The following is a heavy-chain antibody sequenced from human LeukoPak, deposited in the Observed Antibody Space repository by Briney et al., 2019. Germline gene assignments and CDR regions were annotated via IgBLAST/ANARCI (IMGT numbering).Heavy chain of an antibody. CDR2: ISGSGGST. Sequence: PGGSLRLSCAASGFTFSSYAMSWVRQAPGKGLEWVSAISGSGGSTYYADCVKGRFTISRDNSKNTLYLQMNSLRAEDTAVYYCAKDGGSHDAFDIWSQGTMVTVSS. D-gene: IGHD2-15*01. J-gene: IGHJ3*02. CDR3: AKDGGSHDAFDI. CDR1: GFTFSSYA. V-gene: IGHV3-23*01.